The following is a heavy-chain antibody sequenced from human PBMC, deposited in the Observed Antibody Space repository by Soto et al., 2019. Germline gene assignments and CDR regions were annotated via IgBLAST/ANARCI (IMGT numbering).Heavy chain of an antibody. Sequence: SETLSLTCAVSCGSISSSNWCSCFRQPPGKGLEWIGEIYHSGSTNYNPSLKSRVTISVDKSKNQFSLKLSSVTAADTAVYYCARGGAAADWFDTWGQGTLVTVSS. CDR2: IYHSGST. CDR3: ARGGAAADWFDT. V-gene: IGHV4-4*02. J-gene: IGHJ5*02. CDR1: CGSISSSNW. D-gene: IGHD6-13*01.